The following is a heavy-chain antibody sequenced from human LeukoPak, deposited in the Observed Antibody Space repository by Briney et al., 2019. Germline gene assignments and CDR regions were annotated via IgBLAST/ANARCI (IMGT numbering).Heavy chain of an antibody. J-gene: IGHJ4*02. D-gene: IGHD1-26*01. V-gene: IGHV3-15*01. CDR2: IKSKTDGGTT. Sequence: PGGSLRLSCAASGFTFSSYSMNWVRQAPGKGLEWVGRIKSKTDGGTTDYAAPVKGRFTISRDDSKNTLYLQMNSLKTEDTAVYYCTAPHGSYYRYFDYWGQGTLVTVSS. CDR3: TAPHGSYYRYFDY. CDR1: GFTFSSYS.